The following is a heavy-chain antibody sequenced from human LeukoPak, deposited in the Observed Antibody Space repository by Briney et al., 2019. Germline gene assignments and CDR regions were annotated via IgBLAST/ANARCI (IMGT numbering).Heavy chain of an antibody. CDR2: FIPIFGTA. D-gene: IGHD3-10*01. J-gene: IGHJ4*02. CDR3: ARGARGSRGYFDY. CDR1: GGTFSSYA. V-gene: IGHV1-69*06. Sequence: SVKVSCKASGGTFSSYALGSVRQAPGQGLEWMGGFIPIFGTANNAQRIQGRVTITADKSTSTAYMELSSLRSEDTAVYYCARGARGSRGYFDYWGQGTLVTVSS.